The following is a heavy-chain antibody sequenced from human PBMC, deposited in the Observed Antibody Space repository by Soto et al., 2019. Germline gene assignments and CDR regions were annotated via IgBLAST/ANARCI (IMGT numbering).Heavy chain of an antibody. CDR2: IWYDGSNK. CDR3: AREWELSFFDI. J-gene: IGHJ3*02. Sequence: QVPLVESGGGVVQPGRSLRLSCAASGFTFSSYGMHWVRQAPGEGLEWVAVIWYDGSNKYYADSVKGRFTISSDTSKNTLYLQMNSLRAEDTVVYYCAREWELSFFDIWGQGTMVTVSS. CDR1: GFTFSSYG. D-gene: IGHD1-26*01. V-gene: IGHV3-33*01.